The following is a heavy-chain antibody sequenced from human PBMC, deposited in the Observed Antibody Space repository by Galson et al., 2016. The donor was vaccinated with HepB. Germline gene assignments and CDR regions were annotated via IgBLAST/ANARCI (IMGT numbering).Heavy chain of an antibody. CDR1: GFTFSSYA. J-gene: IGHJ4*02. Sequence: SLRLSCAASGFTFSSYAMSWVRQAPGKGLEWVSVISGSGGTTYYADSVKGRFTISRDNSKRTLYLHMNSLRVEDTALYYCAKGQGLIDYWGQGTLVTVSS. CDR2: ISGSGGTT. V-gene: IGHV3-23*01. CDR3: AKGQGLIDY.